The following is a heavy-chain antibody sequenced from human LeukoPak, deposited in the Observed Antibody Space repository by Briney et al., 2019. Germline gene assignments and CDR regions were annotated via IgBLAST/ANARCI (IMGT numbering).Heavy chain of an antibody. CDR3: AKDPYSSSSNLYYFDY. V-gene: IGHV3-23*01. Sequence: GGSLRLSCAASGFTFTKYAMSWVRQAPGKGLEWLSAISSSGDTYYADSVRGRFTISRDNPKNTVYLQMNRLRAEDTAVYYCAKDPYSSSSNLYYFDYWGQGTLVTVSS. J-gene: IGHJ4*02. CDR2: ISSSGDT. CDR1: GFTFTKYA. D-gene: IGHD6-6*01.